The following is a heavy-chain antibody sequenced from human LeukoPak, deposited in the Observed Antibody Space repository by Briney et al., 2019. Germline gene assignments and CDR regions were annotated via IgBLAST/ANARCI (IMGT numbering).Heavy chain of an antibody. D-gene: IGHD5-12*01. CDR2: IYYSGST. V-gene: IGHV4-59*01. Sequence: SETLSLTCTVSGGSISSYYRSWIRQPPGKGLEWIGYIYYSGSTNYNPSLKSRVTISVDTSKNQFSLKLSSVTAADTAVYYCVRGYSGYDSNFYYWGQGTLVTVSS. CDR1: GGSISSYY. CDR3: VRGYSGYDSNFYY. J-gene: IGHJ4*02.